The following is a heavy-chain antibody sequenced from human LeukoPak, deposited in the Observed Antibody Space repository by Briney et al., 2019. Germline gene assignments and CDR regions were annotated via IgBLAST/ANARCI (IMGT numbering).Heavy chain of an antibody. V-gene: IGHV3-30*18. CDR1: GFTFSSYG. D-gene: IGHD3-10*01. CDR2: ISYDGSNK. J-gene: IGHJ4*02. Sequence: GGSMRLSCAASGFTFSSYGMHWVRQAPGKGLEWVAVISYDGSNKYYADSVKGRFTISRDNSKNTLYLQMNSLRAEDTAVYYCAKDQEYSPGSSIDYWGQGTLVTVSS. CDR3: AKDQEYSPGSSIDY.